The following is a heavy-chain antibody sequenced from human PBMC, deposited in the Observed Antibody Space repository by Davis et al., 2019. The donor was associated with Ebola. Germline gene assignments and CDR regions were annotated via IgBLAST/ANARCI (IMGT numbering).Heavy chain of an antibody. D-gene: IGHD3-10*02. CDR3: ARAYSSKLFSSNFDY. J-gene: IGHJ4*02. V-gene: IGHV3-23*01. CDR2: ITNLAINT. CDR1: GFTFTNYA. Sequence: PGGSLRLSCATSGFTFTNYAMNWLRQTPGKGLEWVSTITNLAINTYYTDSVKGRFTISRDNSKNMVYLQMNSLRAEDTAIYYCARAYSSKLFSSNFDYWGQGTLVTVSS.